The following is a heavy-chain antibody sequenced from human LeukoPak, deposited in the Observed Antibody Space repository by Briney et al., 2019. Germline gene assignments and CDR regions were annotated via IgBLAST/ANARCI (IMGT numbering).Heavy chain of an antibody. V-gene: IGHV1-69*13. CDR2: IIPIFGTA. Sequence: SVKVSCKASGGTFSSYAISWVRQAPGQGLEWMGGIIPIFGTANYAQKFQGRVTITADESTSTAYMELSSLRSEDTAVYYCASASSSGWTTDAFDIWGQGAMVTVSS. CDR3: ASASSSGWTTDAFDI. J-gene: IGHJ3*02. CDR1: GGTFSSYA. D-gene: IGHD6-19*01.